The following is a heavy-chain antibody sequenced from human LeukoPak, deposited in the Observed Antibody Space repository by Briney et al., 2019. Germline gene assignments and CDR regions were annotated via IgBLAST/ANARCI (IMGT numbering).Heavy chain of an antibody. CDR3: ARVSGYCSSTSCRTLDY. CDR1: GGSISSSNW. D-gene: IGHD2-2*01. V-gene: IGHV4-4*02. CDR2: IYHSGST. Sequence: SETLSLTCAVSGGSISSSNWWCWVRQPPAKELQWIGGIYHSGSTNYNPSLKSRVTISVDKSKNQFTLKLSSVTAADTAVYYCARVSGYCSSTSCRTLDYWGQGTLVTVSS. J-gene: IGHJ4*02.